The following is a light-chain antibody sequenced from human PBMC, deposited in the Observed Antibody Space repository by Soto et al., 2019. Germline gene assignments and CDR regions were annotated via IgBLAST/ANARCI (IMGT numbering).Light chain of an antibody. J-gene: IGKJ1*01. CDR2: GAS. Sequence: EIVLTQSPGTLSLSPGERATLSCRARQSVSSSYLAWYQQKPGQAPGLLIYGASSRATGIPDRFSGSGSGTDFTLTISRLEPEDFAVYYCQQYGSSPWTFGQGTKVEIK. V-gene: IGKV3-20*01. CDR1: QSVSSSY. CDR3: QQYGSSPWT.